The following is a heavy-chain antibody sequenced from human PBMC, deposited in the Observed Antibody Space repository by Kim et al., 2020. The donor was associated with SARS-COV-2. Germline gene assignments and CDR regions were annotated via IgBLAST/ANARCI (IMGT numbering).Heavy chain of an antibody. D-gene: IGHD1-1*01. CDR2: ISAGGGSS. Sequence: GGSLRLSCAASGFMFSNYAMTWVRQAPGKGLEWVSTISAGGGSSYYADSVKGRFTISRDNSMNTLVLEMNRLRGDDTAVYYCVRPPPPRPLTTSWNGWGQGALVAVSP. J-gene: IGHJ4*02. CDR3: VRPPPPRPLTTSWNG. CDR1: GFMFSNYA. V-gene: IGHV3-23*01.